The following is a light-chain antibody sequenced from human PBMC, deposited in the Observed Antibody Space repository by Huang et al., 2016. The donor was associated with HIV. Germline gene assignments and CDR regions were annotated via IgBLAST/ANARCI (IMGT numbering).Light chain of an antibody. V-gene: IGKV1-39*01. CDR2: AAS. J-gene: IGKJ1*01. CDR3: QQSYSTLWT. CDR1: QNISNY. Sequence: DIQMTQSPSSLSASVGDRVTITCRASQNISNYLNWYQQKPGKAPKLLIYAASSLQSGVPSRVSCSGSGTDFTLTISSLQPEDFATYYCQQSYSTLWTFGQGTKVEIK.